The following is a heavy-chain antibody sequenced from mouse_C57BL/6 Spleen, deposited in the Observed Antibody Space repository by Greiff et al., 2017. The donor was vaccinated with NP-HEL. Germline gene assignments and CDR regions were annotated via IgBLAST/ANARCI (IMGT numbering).Heavy chain of an antibody. CDR1: GYSITSGYY. J-gene: IGHJ2*01. D-gene: IGHD3-2*02. V-gene: IGHV3-6*01. CDR3: ARDDSSGYVPFDY. CDR2: ISYDGSN. Sequence: EVQLVESGPGLVKPSQSLSLTCSVTGYSITSGYYWNWIRQFPGNKLEWMGYISYDGSNNYNPSLKNRISITRDTSKNQFFLKLNSVTTEDTATYYCARDDSSGYVPFDYWGQGTTLTVSS.